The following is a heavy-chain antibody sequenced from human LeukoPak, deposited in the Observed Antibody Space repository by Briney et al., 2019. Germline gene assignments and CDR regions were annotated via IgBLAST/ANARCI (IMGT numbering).Heavy chain of an antibody. D-gene: IGHD3-10*01. J-gene: IGHJ3*02. CDR1: GFAFSSYS. Sequence: GGSLRLSCAASGFAFSSYSMNWVRQAPGKGLEWVSYISSSSSTIYYADSVKGRFTISRDNAKNSLYLQMNSLRAEDTAVYFCARDQIIWFGEYQKSGALDIWGQGTMVTVSS. CDR3: ARDQIIWFGEYQKSGALDI. V-gene: IGHV3-48*04. CDR2: ISSSSSTI.